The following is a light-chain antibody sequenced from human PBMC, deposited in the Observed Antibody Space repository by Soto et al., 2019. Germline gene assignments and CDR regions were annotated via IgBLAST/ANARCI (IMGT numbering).Light chain of an antibody. J-gene: IGKJ1*01. V-gene: IGKV3-20*01. CDR2: GAS. CDR1: QSVSSNF. CDR3: QQYSSSPGT. Sequence: IVLTQSPGTLSLSPWERATLSCRASQSVSSNFLAWYQHKLGQAPRLLIYGASTRATGIPDRFSGSGSGTDFTLTISRLEPEDFAVYYCQQYSSSPGTFGQGTKVDIK.